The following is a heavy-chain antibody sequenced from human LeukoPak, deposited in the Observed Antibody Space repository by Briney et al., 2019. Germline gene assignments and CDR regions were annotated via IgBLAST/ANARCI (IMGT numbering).Heavy chain of an antibody. CDR1: GYTFTSYG. CDR3: ARRYCSSTSCYGRD. D-gene: IGHD2-2*01. J-gene: IGHJ4*02. Sequence: ASVKVSCKASGYTFTSYGISWVRQAPGQGLEWMGWISAYNGNTNYAQKLQGRVTMTTDTSTSTAYMELRSLRSDDTAVYYCARRYCSSTSCYGRDWGQGTLVTVSS. CDR2: ISAYNGNT. V-gene: IGHV1-18*01.